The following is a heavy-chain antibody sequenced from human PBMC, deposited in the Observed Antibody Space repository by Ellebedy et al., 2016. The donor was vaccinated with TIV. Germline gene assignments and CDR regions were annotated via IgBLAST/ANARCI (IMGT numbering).Heavy chain of an antibody. V-gene: IGHV3-30-3*01. D-gene: IGHD6-13*01. CDR1: GFTFRSFA. CDR2: ISYDGSNK. Sequence: GESLKISCAASGFTFRSFAMHRVRQAPGKGLEWVAVISYDGSNKYYADSVKGRFTISRDNSKNTLYLEMNSLSSEDKAVYYGAIDGYMGYWGQGTLVTVSS. CDR3: AIDGYMGY. J-gene: IGHJ4*02.